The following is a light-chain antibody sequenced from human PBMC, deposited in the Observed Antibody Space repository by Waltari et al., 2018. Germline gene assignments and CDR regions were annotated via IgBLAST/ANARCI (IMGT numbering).Light chain of an antibody. Sequence: QSALTKPASVSGSPGQSFTISCTEPRSDVGGYNYVSLYQQHPGNAPKLMSYDVSKRPAGVANRFSGSKAGNTASLTISGLQAEDEADYYCCSYAGSSTHVFGTGTKVTVL. CDR2: DVS. CDR1: RSDVGGYNY. J-gene: IGLJ1*01. CDR3: CSYAGSSTHV. V-gene: IGLV2-23*02.